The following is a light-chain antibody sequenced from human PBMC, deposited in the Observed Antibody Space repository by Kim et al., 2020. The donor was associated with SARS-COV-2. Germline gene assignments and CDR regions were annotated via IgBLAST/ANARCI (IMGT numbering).Light chain of an antibody. J-gene: IGKJ2*01. CDR2: DAS. V-gene: IGKV1-33*01. CDR3: QQFDDTYT. CDR1: QGISKF. Sequence: IRLTQSPSSLAASVGDRVTITCQASQGISKFLNWYQQRPGKAPKLLIYDASGLQTGVPSRFSGSGSGTHFTFTITSLQPEDIGTYFCQQFDDTYTFGQGTKLEI.